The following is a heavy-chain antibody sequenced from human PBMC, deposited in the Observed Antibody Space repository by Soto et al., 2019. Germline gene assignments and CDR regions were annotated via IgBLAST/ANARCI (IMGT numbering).Heavy chain of an antibody. CDR2: IRTDANTYAT. Sequence: QLVESGGALVQPGESLKLSCAASGFSFSGSAIQWVRQAPGKGLEWVGRIRTDANTYATAYAASVTGRFTISRDDSRNTAYLQMNSLKTEDTAVYFCTRRPFYYFGLDVWGQGTTVIVSS. J-gene: IGHJ6*02. V-gene: IGHV3-73*02. CDR3: TRRPFYYFGLDV. D-gene: IGHD6-25*01. CDR1: GFSFSGSA.